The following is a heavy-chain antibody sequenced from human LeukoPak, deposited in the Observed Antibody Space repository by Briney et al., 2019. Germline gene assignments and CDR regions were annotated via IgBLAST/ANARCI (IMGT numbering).Heavy chain of an antibody. V-gene: IGHV4-30-4*01. D-gene: IGHD5-18*01. CDR3: ARVDGYSYGYDY. CDR1: GGSISSGDYY. J-gene: IGHJ4*02. CDR2: IYYSGST. Sequence: TSQTLSLTCTVSGGSISSGDYYWSWIRQPPGKGLEWIGYIYYSGSTYYNPSLKSRVTISVDTSKNQFSLKLSSVTAADTAVYYCARVDGYSYGYDYWGQGTLVTVSS.